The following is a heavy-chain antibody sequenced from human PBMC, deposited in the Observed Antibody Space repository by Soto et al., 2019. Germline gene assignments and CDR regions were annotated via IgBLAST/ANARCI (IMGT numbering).Heavy chain of an antibody. Sequence: QVQLVESGGGVVQPGRSLRLSCAASGFTFSSYGMHWVRQAPGKGLEWVAVIWYDGSNKYYADAVKCRFTISRDNSKNSLYLQMNSVRAEDTAVYYCARDPIAARYDYYYMDVWGKGITVTVSS. D-gene: IGHD6-6*01. CDR1: GFTFSSYG. CDR3: ARDPIAARYDYYYMDV. J-gene: IGHJ6*03. CDR2: IWYDGSNK. V-gene: IGHV3-33*01.